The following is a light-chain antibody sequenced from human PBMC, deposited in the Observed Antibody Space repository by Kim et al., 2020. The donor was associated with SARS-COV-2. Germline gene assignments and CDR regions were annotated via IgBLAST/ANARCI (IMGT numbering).Light chain of an antibody. CDR3: QRYNTAPWT. CDR1: QSISSW. V-gene: IGKV1-5*01. Sequence: DIQMTQSPSTLSVSVGDRVTITCRASQSISSWLAWYQQKPGKAPKLLIYDASSLESGVPSRFSGSGSGTEFTLTISSLQPEDVATYYCQRYNTAPWTFGQGTKVDIK. J-gene: IGKJ1*01. CDR2: DAS.